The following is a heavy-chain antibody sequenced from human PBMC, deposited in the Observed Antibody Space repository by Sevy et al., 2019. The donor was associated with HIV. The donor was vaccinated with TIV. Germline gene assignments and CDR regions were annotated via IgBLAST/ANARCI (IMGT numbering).Heavy chain of an antibody. Sequence: SETLSLTCAVSGDSISSGGHSWNWIRQPPGKGLEWIGYMYHSGSTYSNPSLQSRVTISVDRSKNQFSLKLTSVTAADTAVYYCARGDPSNTFDYWGQGTLVTVSS. CDR3: ARGDPSNTFDY. J-gene: IGHJ4*02. CDR2: MYHSGST. V-gene: IGHV4-30-2*01. CDR1: GDSISSGGHS.